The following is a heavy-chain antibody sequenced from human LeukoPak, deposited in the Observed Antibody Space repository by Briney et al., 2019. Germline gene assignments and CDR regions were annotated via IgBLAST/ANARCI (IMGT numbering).Heavy chain of an antibody. Sequence: SETLSLTCTVSGDSISTSSYYWGWIRQPPGKGLEWLGSIYYSAISHYNPSLKRRVTIYVDTSRNQFSLHLYSVTAADTAVFYCARSDYYDYRQIDFWGQGTLVTVSS. CDR3: ARSDYYDYRQIDF. J-gene: IGHJ4*02. V-gene: IGHV4-39*01. CDR1: GDSISTSSYY. D-gene: IGHD3-22*01. CDR2: IYYSAIS.